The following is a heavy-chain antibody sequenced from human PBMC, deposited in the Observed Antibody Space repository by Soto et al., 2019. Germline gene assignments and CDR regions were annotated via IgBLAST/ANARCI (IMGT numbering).Heavy chain of an antibody. CDR3: ARHHYDSSGYWDY. D-gene: IGHD3-22*01. CDR1: GRSISSSSYY. J-gene: IGHJ4*02. CDR2: IYYSGST. V-gene: IGHV4-39*01. Sequence: PSETLSLTCTVSGRSISSSSYYWGWIRQPPGKGLEWIGSIYYSGSTYYNPSLKSRVTISVDTSKNQFSLKLSSVTAADTAVYYCARHHYDSSGYWDYWGQGTLVTVS.